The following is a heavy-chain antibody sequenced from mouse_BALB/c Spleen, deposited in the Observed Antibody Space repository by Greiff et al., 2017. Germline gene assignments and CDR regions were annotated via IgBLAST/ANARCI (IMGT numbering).Heavy chain of an antibody. Sequence: EVKLMESGGGLVKPGGSLKLSCAASGFTFSSYTMSWVRQTPDKRLEWVATISSGGSYTYYPDSVKGRFTISRDNAKNTLYLQMSSLKSEDTAMYYCARDSYAAYWGQGTLVTVSA. CDR3: ARDSYAAY. J-gene: IGHJ3*01. CDR1: GFTFSSYT. D-gene: IGHD1-1*01. V-gene: IGHV5-6*03. CDR2: ISSGGSYT.